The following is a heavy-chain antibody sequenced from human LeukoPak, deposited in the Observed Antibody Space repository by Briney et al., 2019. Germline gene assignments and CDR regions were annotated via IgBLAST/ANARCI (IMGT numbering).Heavy chain of an antibody. V-gene: IGHV1-2*02. CDR2: INPDSGGT. J-gene: IGHJ5*02. Sequence: ASVKVSCKASGYTFTGYYIHWVRQAPGQGLEWMGWINPDSGGTNYAQKFQGRVTMTRDTSISTAYMELSRLKFDDTAVYYCARVSTSGYGDWLDPWGQGTLVTVSS. D-gene: IGHD3-9*01. CDR1: GYTFTGYY. CDR3: ARVSTSGYGDWLDP.